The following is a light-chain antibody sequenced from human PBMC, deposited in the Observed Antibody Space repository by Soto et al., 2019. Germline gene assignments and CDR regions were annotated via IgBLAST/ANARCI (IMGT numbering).Light chain of an antibody. CDR2: SYN. Sequence: VLTQPPSTSGTPGQRVTMSCSGSSSNIGSESVNWYQQLPGTAPKLLIYSYNQRPSGVPDRFSGSKSGTSASLAISGLQSEDEADYICAAWDDSLNGYVFGLGTKVTVL. V-gene: IGLV1-44*01. CDR3: AAWDDSLNGYV. CDR1: SSNIGSES. J-gene: IGLJ1*01.